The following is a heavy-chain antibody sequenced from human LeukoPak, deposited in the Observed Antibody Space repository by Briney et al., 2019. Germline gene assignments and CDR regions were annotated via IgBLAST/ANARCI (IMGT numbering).Heavy chain of an antibody. V-gene: IGHV3-30-3*01. CDR3: ARDGQLYNQGPYYFDY. Sequence: GGSLRLSCAASGFTFSSYWMSWVRQAPGKGLEWVAVISYDGSNKYYADSVKGRFTISRDNSKNTLYLQMNSLRAEDTAVYYCARDGQLYNQGPYYFDYWGQGTLVTVSS. CDR1: GFTFSSYW. J-gene: IGHJ4*02. D-gene: IGHD6-6*01. CDR2: ISYDGSNK.